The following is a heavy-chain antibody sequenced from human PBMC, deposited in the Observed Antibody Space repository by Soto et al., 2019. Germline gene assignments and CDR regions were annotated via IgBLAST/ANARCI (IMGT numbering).Heavy chain of an antibody. V-gene: IGHV3-30*18. CDR3: AKDQYQDILTGPSDY. J-gene: IGHJ4*02. CDR2: ISYDGSNK. Sequence: PGGSLRLSCAASGFTFSSYGMHWVRQAPGKGLEWVAVISYDGSNKYYADSVKGRFTISRDNSKNTLYLQMNSLRAEDTAVYYCAKDQYQDILTGPSDYWGQGTLVTVSS. CDR1: GFTFSSYG. D-gene: IGHD3-9*01.